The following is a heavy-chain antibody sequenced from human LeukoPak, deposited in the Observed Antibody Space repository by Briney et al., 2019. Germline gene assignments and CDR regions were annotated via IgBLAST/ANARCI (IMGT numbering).Heavy chain of an antibody. CDR2: INHSGST. Sequence: SETLSLTCAVYGGSFSGYYWSWIRQPPGKGLEGIGEINHSGSTNYNPSLKSRVTISVDTSKNQFSLKLSSVTAADTAVYYCARGEEFQFSIVVVPAARPRVFDYWGQGTLVTVSS. CDR1: GGSFSGYY. CDR3: ARGEEFQFSIVVVPAARPRVFDY. D-gene: IGHD2-2*01. V-gene: IGHV4-34*01. J-gene: IGHJ4*02.